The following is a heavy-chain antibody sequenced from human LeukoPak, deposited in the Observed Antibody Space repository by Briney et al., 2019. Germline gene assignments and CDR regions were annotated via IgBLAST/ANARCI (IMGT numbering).Heavy chain of an antibody. CDR1: GFTFSSSA. CDR3: ARITTTVTAIDY. J-gene: IGHJ4*02. V-gene: IGHV3-30*04. Sequence: GGSLRLSCAASGFTFSSSAMHWVRQAPGKGLEWVAVISYDGSNKYYADSVKGRFTISRDNSKNTLYLQMNSLRAEDTAVYYCARITTTVTAIDYWGQGTLVTVSS. D-gene: IGHD4-17*01. CDR2: ISYDGSNK.